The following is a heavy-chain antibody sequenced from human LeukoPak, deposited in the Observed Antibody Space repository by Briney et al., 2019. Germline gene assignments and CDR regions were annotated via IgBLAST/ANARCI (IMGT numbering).Heavy chain of an antibody. Sequence: GGSLRLSCAASGFTFSSYAMSRVRQAPGKGLEWVSAISGSGGSTYYADSVKGRFTISRDNSKNTLYLQMNSLRAEDTAVYYCAKATNYATSPFDYWGQGTLVTVSS. V-gene: IGHV3-23*01. J-gene: IGHJ4*02. CDR1: GFTFSSYA. CDR2: ISGSGGST. CDR3: AKATNYATSPFDY. D-gene: IGHD1-26*01.